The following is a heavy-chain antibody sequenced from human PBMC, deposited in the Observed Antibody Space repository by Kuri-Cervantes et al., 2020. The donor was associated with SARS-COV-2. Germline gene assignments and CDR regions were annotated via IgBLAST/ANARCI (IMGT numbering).Heavy chain of an antibody. D-gene: IGHD2-2*01. CDR1: GFTFSSYA. CDR3: AKNSLAPTPEYMDV. J-gene: IGHJ6*03. Sequence: GESLKISCAASGFTFSSYAMHWVRQAPGKGLEWVAVISYDGSNKYYLDSVKGRFTISRDTSKNTLYLQMNSLRAEDAAVYYCAKNSLAPTPEYMDVWGKGTTVTVSS. V-gene: IGHV3-30*04. CDR2: ISYDGSNK.